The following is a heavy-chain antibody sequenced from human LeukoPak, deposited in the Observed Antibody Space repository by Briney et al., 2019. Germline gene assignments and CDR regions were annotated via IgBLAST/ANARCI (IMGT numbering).Heavy chain of an antibody. CDR2: IIPIFGTA. CDR3: ARECTIFGVWDYYYYYMDV. CDR1: GGTFSSYA. V-gene: IGHV1-69*05. J-gene: IGHJ6*03. D-gene: IGHD3-3*01. Sequence: SVKVSCKASGGTFSSYAISWVRQAPGQGLEWIGGIIPIFGTANYAQKLQGRVTMTTDTSTSTAYMELRSLRSDDTAVYYCARECTIFGVWDYYYYYMDVWGKGTTVTVSS.